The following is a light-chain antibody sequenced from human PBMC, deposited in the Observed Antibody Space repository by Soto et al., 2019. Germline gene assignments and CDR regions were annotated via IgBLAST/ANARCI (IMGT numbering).Light chain of an antibody. CDR3: QSSYRHPFT. V-gene: IGKV1-27*01. J-gene: IGKJ4*01. Sequence: DIQMTQSPSSLSASVGDRVTITCRASQVISNCLAWYQQKPGEVPKLLISASSTLQSGVPSRFGGRGSGTDFTLTISSLQPEDVGSYFCQSSYRHPFTFVGGNQLQIK. CDR2: ASS. CDR1: QVISNC.